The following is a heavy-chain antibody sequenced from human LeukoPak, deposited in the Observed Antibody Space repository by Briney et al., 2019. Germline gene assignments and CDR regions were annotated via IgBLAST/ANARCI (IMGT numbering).Heavy chain of an antibody. Sequence: SETLSLTCAVYGGSSSGYYWSWIRQPPGKGLEWIGEINHSGSTNYNPSLKSRVTISVDTSKNQFSLKLSSVTAADTAVYYCARRPVPHYDILTGYSQEIDYWGQGTLVTVSS. CDR2: INHSGST. D-gene: IGHD3-9*01. V-gene: IGHV4-34*01. CDR1: GGSSSGYY. CDR3: ARRPVPHYDILTGYSQEIDY. J-gene: IGHJ4*02.